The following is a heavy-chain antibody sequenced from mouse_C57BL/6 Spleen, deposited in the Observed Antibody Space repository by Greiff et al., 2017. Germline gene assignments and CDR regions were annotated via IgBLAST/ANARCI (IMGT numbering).Heavy chain of an antibody. D-gene: IGHD3-2*02. CDR1: GYTFTSYW. Sequence: VQLQQSGAELVMPGASVKLSCKASGYTFTSYWMHWVKQRPGQGLEWIGEIDPSDSYTNYNQKFKGKSTLTVDKSSSTAYMQLSSLTSEDSAVYYCASSDGGGVFDYWGQGTTLTVSS. CDR2: IDPSDSYT. CDR3: ASSDGGGVFDY. J-gene: IGHJ2*01. V-gene: IGHV1-69*01.